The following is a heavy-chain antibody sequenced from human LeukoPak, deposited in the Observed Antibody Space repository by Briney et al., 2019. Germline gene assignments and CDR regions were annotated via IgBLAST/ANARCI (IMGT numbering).Heavy chain of an antibody. Sequence: GESLKISCKGSGYSFTSYWIAWVRQMPGKGLEWMGIIYPGDSDTRYSPSFQGQVTISADKSISTAYQHWSSLRASDTAMYYCARLREEYYYYGMDVWGQGITVTVSS. V-gene: IGHV5-51*01. CDR1: GYSFTSYW. J-gene: IGHJ6*02. CDR2: IYPGDSDT. CDR3: ARLREEYYYYGMDV. D-gene: IGHD6-6*01.